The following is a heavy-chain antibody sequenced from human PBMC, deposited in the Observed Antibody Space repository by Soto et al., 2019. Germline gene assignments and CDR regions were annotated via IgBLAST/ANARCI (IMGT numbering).Heavy chain of an antibody. CDR1: GGSIGSGGYY. Sequence: TRSLTCAVSGGSIGSGGYYWNWIRQPRGKGLEWIGYIYHSGSTYYNPSLKSRVTISVDRSKNQFSLKLSSVTAADTAVYYCARVQALDYSNNNWFDPWGQVTLATVSS. CDR2: IYHSGST. D-gene: IGHD4-4*01. V-gene: IGHV4-30-2*01. CDR3: ARVQALDYSNNNWFDP. J-gene: IGHJ5*02.